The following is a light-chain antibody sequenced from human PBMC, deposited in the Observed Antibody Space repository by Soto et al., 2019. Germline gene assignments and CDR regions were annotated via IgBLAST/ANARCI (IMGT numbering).Light chain of an antibody. Sequence: QSALTQPASVSGSPGQSITISCTGSSSDIGDYKYVSWYKHHPGKAPTLMIYDVSNRPSGVSNRFSGSKSGNTASLTISGLQAEDEADYYCSSYTSTNFVIFGGGTKLTVL. CDR2: DVS. CDR1: SSDIGDYKY. J-gene: IGLJ2*01. V-gene: IGLV2-14*03. CDR3: SSYTSTNFVI.